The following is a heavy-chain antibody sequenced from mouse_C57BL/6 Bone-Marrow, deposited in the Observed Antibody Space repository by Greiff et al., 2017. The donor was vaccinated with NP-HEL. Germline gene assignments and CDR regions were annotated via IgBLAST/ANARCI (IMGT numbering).Heavy chain of an antibody. Sequence: EVKLVESGGGLVQPGGSQKLSCAASGFTFSDYGMAWVRQAPRKGPEWVAFISNLAYSIYYADTVTGRFTISRENAKNTLYLEMSSLRSEDTAMYYCARHEGDDDEDAMDYWGQGTSVTVSS. CDR3: ARHEGDDDEDAMDY. J-gene: IGHJ4*01. CDR2: ISNLAYSI. V-gene: IGHV5-15*01. D-gene: IGHD2-4*01. CDR1: GFTFSDYG.